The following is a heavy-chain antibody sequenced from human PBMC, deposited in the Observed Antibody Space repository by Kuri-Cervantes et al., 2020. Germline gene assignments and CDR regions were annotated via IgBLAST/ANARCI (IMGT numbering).Heavy chain of an antibody. V-gene: IGHV1-2*02. J-gene: IGHJ3*01. Sequence: ASVKVSCKASGYTFTGYYMHWVRQAPGQGLEWMGWINSNSGGTNYAQKFQGKVTMTRDTSISTAYMELRNLKSDDTAVYYCARRSYRDGSGEDALDVWGQGTMVTVSS. CDR2: INSNSGGT. CDR1: GYTFTGYY. CDR3: ARRSYRDGSGEDALDV. D-gene: IGHD3-22*01.